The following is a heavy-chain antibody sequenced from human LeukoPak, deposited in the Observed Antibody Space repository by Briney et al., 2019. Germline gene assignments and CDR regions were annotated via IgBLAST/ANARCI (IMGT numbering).Heavy chain of an antibody. Sequence: GGSLRLSCAASGLTFSSHWMHWVRQAPGKGLVWVSRITNDGSSTTYADSVKGRFTISRDNSKNTLYLQMNSLRAEDTAVYYCARVLGYCSRGTCYSDYWGQGTLVTVSS. CDR1: GLTFSSHW. CDR2: ITNDGSST. CDR3: ARVLGYCSRGTCYSDY. J-gene: IGHJ4*02. D-gene: IGHD2-15*01. V-gene: IGHV3-74*01.